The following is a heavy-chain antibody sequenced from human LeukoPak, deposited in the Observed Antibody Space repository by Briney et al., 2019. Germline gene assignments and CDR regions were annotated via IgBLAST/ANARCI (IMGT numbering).Heavy chain of an antibody. Sequence: ASVKVSCKASGYSFTGYYMHWVRQAPGQGLEWMGWINPNSGGTNYAQKFQGRVTMTRNTSISTAYMELSSLRSEDTAVYYCARGSGYSSSWFYWGQGTLVTVSS. D-gene: IGHD6-13*01. CDR2: INPNSGGT. CDR1: GYSFTGYY. V-gene: IGHV1-2*02. CDR3: ARGSGYSSSWFY. J-gene: IGHJ4*02.